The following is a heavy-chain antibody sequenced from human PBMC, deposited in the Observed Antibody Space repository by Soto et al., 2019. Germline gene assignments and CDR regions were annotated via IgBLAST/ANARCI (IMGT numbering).Heavy chain of an antibody. J-gene: IGHJ6*02. CDR1: GGSFRGYY. Sequence: SETLSLTCAVYGGSFRGYYWSWIRQPPGKGLEWIGEINHSGSTNYNPSLKSRVTISVDTSKNQFSLKLSSVTAADTAVYYCARGRRGYYYYYGMDVWGQGTTVTVSS. CDR3: ARGRRGYYYYYGMDV. CDR2: INHSGST. V-gene: IGHV4-34*01.